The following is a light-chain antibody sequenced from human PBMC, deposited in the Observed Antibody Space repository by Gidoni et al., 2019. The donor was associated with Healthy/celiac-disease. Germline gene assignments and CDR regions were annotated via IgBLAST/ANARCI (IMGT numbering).Light chain of an antibody. CDR1: QSISSY. V-gene: IGKV1-39*01. CDR2: AAS. Sequence: DIQMTHSPSSLSASVGDRVTITCRASQSISSYLNWYQQKPGKAPTLLIYAASSLQSGVPSRFSGSGSGTDFTLTISSLQPEDFATYYCQQSYSTPPYTFGQGTKLEIK. CDR3: QQSYSTPPYT. J-gene: IGKJ2*01.